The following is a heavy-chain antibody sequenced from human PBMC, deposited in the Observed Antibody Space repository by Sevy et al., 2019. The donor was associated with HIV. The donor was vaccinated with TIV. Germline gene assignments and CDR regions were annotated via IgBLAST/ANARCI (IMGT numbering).Heavy chain of an antibody. J-gene: IGHJ5*02. CDR3: AKKEGRCSGGSCYFFNWFDP. CDR1: GFTFSSYG. Sequence: GESLKISCAASGFTFSSYGMHWVRQAPGKGLEWVAVISYDGSNKYYADSVKGRFTISRDNSKNTLYLQMNSLRAEDTAVYDCAKKEGRCSGGSCYFFNWFDPWGQGTLVTVSS. V-gene: IGHV3-30*18. D-gene: IGHD2-15*01. CDR2: ISYDGSNK.